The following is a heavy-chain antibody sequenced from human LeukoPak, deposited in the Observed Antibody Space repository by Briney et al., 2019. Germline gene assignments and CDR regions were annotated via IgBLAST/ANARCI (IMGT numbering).Heavy chain of an antibody. CDR1: GFTFSSYE. Sequence: GGSLRLSCAASGFTFSSYEMNWVRQAPGKGLEWVSYISSSGSTIYYADSVNGRFTISRDNAKNSLYLQMNSLRAEDTAVYYCARGPPFPGDYWGQGTLVTVSS. CDR3: ARGPPFPGDY. V-gene: IGHV3-48*03. CDR2: ISSSGSTI. D-gene: IGHD3-16*01. J-gene: IGHJ4*02.